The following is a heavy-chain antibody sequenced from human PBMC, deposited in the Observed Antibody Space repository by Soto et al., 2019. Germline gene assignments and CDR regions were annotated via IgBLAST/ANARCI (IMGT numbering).Heavy chain of an antibody. Sequence: PGGSLRLSCAASGFTFSSYAMSWVRQAPGKGLEWVSAISGSGGSTYYADSVKGRFTISRDNSKNTLYLQMNSLRAEDTAVYYCASGGSIAAHRAAGLFDPWGQGTLVTVSS. CDR2: ISGSGGST. J-gene: IGHJ5*02. D-gene: IGHD6-6*01. V-gene: IGHV3-23*01. CDR1: GFTFSSYA. CDR3: ASGGSIAAHRAAGLFDP.